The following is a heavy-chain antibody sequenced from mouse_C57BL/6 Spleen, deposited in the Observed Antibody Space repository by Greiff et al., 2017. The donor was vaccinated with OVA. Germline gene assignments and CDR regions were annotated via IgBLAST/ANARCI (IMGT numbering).Heavy chain of an antibody. CDR3: ARGEAYYSNYEGYAMDY. CDR1: GFTFSDYG. J-gene: IGHJ4*01. V-gene: IGHV5-17*01. CDR2: ISSGSSSI. D-gene: IGHD2-5*01. Sequence: EVKLMESGGGLVKPGGSLKLSCAASGFTFSDYGMHWVRQAPEKGLEWVAYISSGSSSIYYAETVKGRFTITRDNATNTLFLQMTMLRSRDTAMYYCARGEAYYSNYEGYAMDYWGQGTSVTVSS.